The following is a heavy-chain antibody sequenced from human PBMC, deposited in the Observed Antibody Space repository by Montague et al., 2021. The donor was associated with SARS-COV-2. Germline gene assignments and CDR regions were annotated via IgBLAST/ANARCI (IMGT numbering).Heavy chain of an antibody. CDR2: IYYSGST. D-gene: IGHD3-10*01. Sequence: SETLSLTCTVSGGSISNYYWSWIRQPPGKGLEWIGYIYYSGSTNYNPSLKSRVTISVDTSKSQFSLKLSSVTAADTAVYYCARVQRGYYYGLGVSADFDYWGQGTPVTVSS. J-gene: IGHJ4*02. V-gene: IGHV4-59*01. CDR3: ARVQRGYYYGLGVSADFDY. CDR1: GGSISNYY.